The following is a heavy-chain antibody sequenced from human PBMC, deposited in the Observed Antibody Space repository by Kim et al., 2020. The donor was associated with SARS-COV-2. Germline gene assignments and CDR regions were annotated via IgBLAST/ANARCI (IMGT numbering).Heavy chain of an antibody. CDR1: GGSISSGGYY. Sequence: SETLSLTCTVSGGSISSGGYYWSWIRQHPGKGLEWIGYIYYSASTYYNPPLKSRVTISVDTSKNNFSLKLSSVTAPDTAVYYCARGHVVTDPLDAFDIWGQGKMVTVSS. CDR2: IYYSAST. V-gene: IGHV4-31*03. CDR3: ARGHVVTDPLDAFDI. D-gene: IGHD5-18*01. J-gene: IGHJ3*02.